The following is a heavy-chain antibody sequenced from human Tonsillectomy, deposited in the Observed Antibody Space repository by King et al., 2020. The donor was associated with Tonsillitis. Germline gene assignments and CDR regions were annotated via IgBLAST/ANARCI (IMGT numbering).Heavy chain of an antibody. J-gene: IGHJ3*02. D-gene: IGHD3-22*01. CDR3: ARSPPLRGYVSSFDI. V-gene: IGHV3-7*03. CDR1: GFTFNNFW. CDR2: IKQDGSEK. Sequence: VQLVESGGGLVQPGGSLRLSCTASGFTFNNFWMNWVRQAPGMGLEWVANIKQDGSEKYYVDSVKGRFTISRDDAKNSLYLQMNSLRAGATPLYYCARSPPLRGYVSSFDIWGQGTMVTVSS.